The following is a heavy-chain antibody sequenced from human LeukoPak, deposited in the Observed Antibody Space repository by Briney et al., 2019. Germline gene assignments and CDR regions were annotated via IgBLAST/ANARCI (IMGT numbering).Heavy chain of an antibody. CDR2: FDPEDGES. D-gene: IGHD1-26*01. J-gene: IGHJ4*02. CDR3: ATADKWEPLDY. Sequence: ASVKVSCKVSGASLSETSIHWVRQAPGQWLEWMGGFDPEDGESIFAQRFQGRFSMTEDTSTDTAYMELRSLRPEDTAVYYCATADKWEPLDYWGQGALVTVSS. CDR1: GASLSETS. V-gene: IGHV1-24*01.